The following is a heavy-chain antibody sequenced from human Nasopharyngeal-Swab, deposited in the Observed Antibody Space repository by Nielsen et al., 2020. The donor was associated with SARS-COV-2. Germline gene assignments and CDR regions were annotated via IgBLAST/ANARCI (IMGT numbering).Heavy chain of an antibody. D-gene: IGHD5-12*01. J-gene: IGHJ6*02. CDR2: ISTSSSYL. V-gene: IGHV3-21*01. Sequence: GESLKISCAASGFTLSRNSMNWVRQAPGKGLEWVSSISTSSSYLYYADSVKGRFTISRDNPKNSLYLQMNSLRAEDTAVYYCARGRGGGYDPWGYYYYDMDVWGHGTTVTVSS. CDR3: ARGRGGGYDPWGYYYYDMDV. CDR1: GFTLSRNS.